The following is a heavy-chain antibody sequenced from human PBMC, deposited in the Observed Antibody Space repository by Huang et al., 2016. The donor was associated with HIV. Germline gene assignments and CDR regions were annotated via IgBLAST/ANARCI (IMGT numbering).Heavy chain of an antibody. CDR3: AKPSGDYEFFDF. J-gene: IGHJ4*02. CDR1: GFMFSTFG. V-gene: IGHV3-30*18. D-gene: IGHD4-17*01. CDR2: ISNDGSRK. Sequence: QVHLEESGGGVVQPGRPLRLSCTASGFMFSTFGSDWVRQAPGKRLEWVAGISNDGSRKYYVDSVKGRFTISRDNSKNIVYLQMNSLRPEDTAVYYCAKPSGDYEFFDFWGQGTVVTVSS.